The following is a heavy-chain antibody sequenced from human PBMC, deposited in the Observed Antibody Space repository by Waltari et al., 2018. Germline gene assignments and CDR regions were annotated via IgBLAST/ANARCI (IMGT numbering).Heavy chain of an antibody. CDR3: VRSGLGYCTSSTCYKNDD. V-gene: IGHV4-38-2*01. CDR1: GYLINCGYY. D-gene: IGHD2-2*02. CDR2: IYPGGIT. J-gene: IGHJ4*02. Sequence: QVQLQESGPGLVRPSETLSLTCVLSGYLINCGYYWGWVRQAPWSGLQWIGSIYPGGITYYNPSLKSRLTLSVDTSRNQFSLKLTSVTAADTAIYYCVRSGLGYCTSSTCYKNDDWGQGTLVTVSS.